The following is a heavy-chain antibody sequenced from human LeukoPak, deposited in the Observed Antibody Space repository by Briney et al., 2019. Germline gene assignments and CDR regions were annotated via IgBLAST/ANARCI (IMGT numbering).Heavy chain of an antibody. V-gene: IGHV3-23*01. CDR1: GFTFSTYA. CDR2: ISTSGDTT. Sequence: GESLRLSCAASGFTFSTYAIHWVRQAPGKELESVSIISTSGDTTYYAGSVKGRFTISRDNSKNTLFLQMNSLRGEHTAVYYCARGSPLSYYFDYWGQGTLVTVSS. CDR3: ARGSPLSYYFDY. J-gene: IGHJ4*02. D-gene: IGHD2/OR15-2a*01.